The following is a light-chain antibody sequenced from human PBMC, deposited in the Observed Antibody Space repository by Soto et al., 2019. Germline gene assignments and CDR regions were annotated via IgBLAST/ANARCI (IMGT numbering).Light chain of an antibody. V-gene: IGKV3-20*01. J-gene: IGKJ1*01. CDR3: QQYGSSPTWT. CDR2: GAS. CDR1: QSVSSSY. Sequence: EIVLTQSPGTLSLSPGERATLSCRASQSVSSSYLAWYQQKPGQAPRLLIYGASSRATGIPDRFRGGGSGTDFTLTISRLEPEDFAVYYCQQYGSSPTWTFDQGTKVDIK.